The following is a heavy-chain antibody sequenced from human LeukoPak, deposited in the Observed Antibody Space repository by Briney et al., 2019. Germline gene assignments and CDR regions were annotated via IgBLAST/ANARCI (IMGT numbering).Heavy chain of an antibody. CDR3: ARVLGSRVDP. Sequence: ASVKVSCKTSGYTLTASYMHWVRQAPGQGFEWMGWINPNSGETDYAPKFQGRVTMTRDTSISTAYMEVTRLTSDDTAIYYCARVLGSRVDPWGQGTLVTVSS. CDR2: INPNSGET. J-gene: IGHJ5*02. CDR1: GYTLTASY. V-gene: IGHV1-2*02.